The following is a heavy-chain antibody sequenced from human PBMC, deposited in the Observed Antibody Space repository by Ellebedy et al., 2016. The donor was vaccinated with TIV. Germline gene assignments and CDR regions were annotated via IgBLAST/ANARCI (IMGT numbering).Heavy chain of an antibody. Sequence: GESLKISCEASGFAFSRYWMSWVRQAPGKGLEWVANIKEDGSEKNYVASVKGRFTISRDNAKNSLYLQMNSLRAEDTAVYYCARGGSESDYWGQGTLVTVSS. J-gene: IGHJ4*02. CDR1: GFAFSRYW. CDR3: ARGGSESDY. CDR2: IKEDGSEK. D-gene: IGHD1-26*01. V-gene: IGHV3-7*01.